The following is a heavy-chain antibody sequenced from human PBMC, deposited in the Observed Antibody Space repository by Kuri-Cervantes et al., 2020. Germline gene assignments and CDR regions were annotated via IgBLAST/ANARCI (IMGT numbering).Heavy chain of an antibody. D-gene: IGHD2-15*01. CDR3: ARGEGRLCGGSCYTPFDY. J-gene: IGHJ4*02. Sequence: ASVKVSCKASGYTFTSYATHWVRQAPGQRLEWMGWINAGNGNTKYSQKFQGRVTITRDTSASTAYMELRSLRSEDTAVYYCARGEGRLCGGSCYTPFDYWGQGTLVTVSS. CDR1: GYTFTSYA. V-gene: IGHV1-3*01. CDR2: INAGNGNT.